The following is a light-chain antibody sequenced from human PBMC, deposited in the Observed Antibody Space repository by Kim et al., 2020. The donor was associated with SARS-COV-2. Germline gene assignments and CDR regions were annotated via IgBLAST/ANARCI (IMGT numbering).Light chain of an antibody. CDR2: GAS. CDR1: QSISRF. J-gene: IGKJ2*01. CDR3: QQSYSIPPYT. V-gene: IGKV1-39*01. Sequence: DIQMTQSPSSLSASVGDRVTITCRASQSISRFLNWYQQKPGNAPKLLIYGASSLQSGVPTRFSGSGSGTDFTLTISSLQPDDFATYYCQQSYSIPPYTFGQGTRVEI.